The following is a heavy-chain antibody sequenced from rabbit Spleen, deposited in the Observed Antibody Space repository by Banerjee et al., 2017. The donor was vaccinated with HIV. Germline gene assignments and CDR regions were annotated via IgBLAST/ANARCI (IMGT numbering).Heavy chain of an antibody. CDR3: ARDLAGVIGWNFNL. Sequence: QQQLVESGGGLVRPGASLTLTCKASGFRFSFNNDYVMCWVRQAPGKGLEWIACINTYTVKSVYATWAKGPFTISKTSSTTVTLQMTSLTAADTATYFCARDLAGVIGWNFNLWGQGTLVTVS. D-gene: IGHD4-1*01. V-gene: IGHV1S45*01. CDR1: GFRFSFNNDYV. CDR2: INTYTVKS. J-gene: IGHJ4*01.